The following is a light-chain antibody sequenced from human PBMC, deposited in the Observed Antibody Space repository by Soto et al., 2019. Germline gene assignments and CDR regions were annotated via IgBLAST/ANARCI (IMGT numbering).Light chain of an antibody. J-gene: IGLJ3*02. CDR2: DAS. Sequence: QSALTQPASVSGSPGQSITISFTGTSDDIGAYDYVSWYQHHPDKAPKLMIYDASDRPSGVSNRFSGSKSGNTASLTISGLQAEDEGDYYCSSYTTSRTGVFGGGTKLPVL. CDR3: SSYTTSRTGV. CDR1: SDDIGAYDY. V-gene: IGLV2-14*03.